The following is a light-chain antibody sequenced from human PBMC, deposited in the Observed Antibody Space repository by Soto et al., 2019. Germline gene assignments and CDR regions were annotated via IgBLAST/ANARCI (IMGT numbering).Light chain of an antibody. CDR3: SSSTGSNNLVV. CDR1: SSDIGGYNS. CDR2: VVN. J-gene: IGLJ2*01. V-gene: IGLV2-8*01. Sequence: QSVLTQPPSASGSPGQSVTISCTGTSSDIGGYNSVSWYQQHPGKVPKLIIYVVNKRPSGVPDRFSGSKSGNTASLTVSGLQAEDEADYYCSSSTGSNNLVVFGGGTKVTVL.